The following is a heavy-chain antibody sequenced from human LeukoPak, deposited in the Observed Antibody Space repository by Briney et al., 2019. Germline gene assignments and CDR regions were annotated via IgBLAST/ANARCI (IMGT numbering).Heavy chain of an antibody. CDR1: GFTFSSYA. Sequence: PGGSLRLSCAASGFTFSSYAMHWVRQAPGKGLEWVAVISYDGSNKYYADSVKGRFTISRDNSKNTLYLQMNSLRAEDTAVYYCARDATVAAVAWRFDPWGQGTLVTVSS. J-gene: IGHJ5*02. D-gene: IGHD6-19*01. CDR2: ISYDGSNK. V-gene: IGHV3-30*04. CDR3: ARDATVAAVAWRFDP.